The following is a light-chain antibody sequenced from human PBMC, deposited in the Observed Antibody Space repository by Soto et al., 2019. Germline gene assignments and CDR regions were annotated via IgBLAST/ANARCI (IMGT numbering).Light chain of an antibody. V-gene: IGKV3-15*01. CDR1: QSVRSN. J-gene: IGKJ1*01. CDR3: QQYNDWPLT. CDR2: GAF. Sequence: IVMTQSPVTLSVSPGEGATLSCRARQSVRSNLAWYQHKPGQAPSLLIYGAFTRATGIPARFSGTGSGTEFTLTISSLQSEDFALYYCQQYNDWPLTFGQGTKVDIK.